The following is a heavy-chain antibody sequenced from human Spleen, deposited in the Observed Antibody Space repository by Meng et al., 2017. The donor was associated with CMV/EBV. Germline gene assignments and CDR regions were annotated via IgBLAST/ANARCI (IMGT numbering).Heavy chain of an antibody. D-gene: IGHD5-18*01. V-gene: IGHV3-21*01. CDR1: GFSFDDYG. Sequence: GESLKISCVVSGFSFDDYGMNWVRQAPGKGLEWVSSISSSSSYIYYADSVKGRFTISRDNAKNSLYLQMNSLRAEDTAVYYCSYGDYYYYGMDVWGQGTTVTVSS. CDR3: SYGDYYYYGMDV. J-gene: IGHJ6*02. CDR2: ISSSSSYI.